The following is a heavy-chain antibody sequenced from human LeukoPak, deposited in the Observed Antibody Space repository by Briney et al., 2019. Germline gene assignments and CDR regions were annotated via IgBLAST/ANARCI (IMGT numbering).Heavy chain of an antibody. CDR3: ARGYSSSWTWVDPVNDAFDI. CDR2: ISSSSSYI. CDR1: GFTFSSYS. Sequence: GGSLRLSYAASGFTFSSYSMNWVRQAPGKGLEWVSSISSSSSYIYYADSVKGRFTISRDNAKNSLYLQMNSLRAEDTAVYYCARGYSSSWTWVDPVNDAFDIWGQGTMVTVSS. J-gene: IGHJ3*02. D-gene: IGHD6-13*01. V-gene: IGHV3-21*01.